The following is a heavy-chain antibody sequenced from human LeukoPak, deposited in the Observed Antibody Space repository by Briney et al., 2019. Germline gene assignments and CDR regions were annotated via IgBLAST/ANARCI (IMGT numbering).Heavy chain of an antibody. Sequence: SVKVSCKAPGGTFSSYAISWVRQAPGQGLEWMGGIIPIFGTANYAQKFQGRVTITADESTSTAYMELSSLRSEDTAVYYCARGDSGYDSGEGFDYWGQGTLVTVSS. CDR1: GGTFSSYA. D-gene: IGHD5-12*01. CDR2: IIPIFGTA. J-gene: IGHJ4*02. V-gene: IGHV1-69*01. CDR3: ARGDSGYDSGEGFDY.